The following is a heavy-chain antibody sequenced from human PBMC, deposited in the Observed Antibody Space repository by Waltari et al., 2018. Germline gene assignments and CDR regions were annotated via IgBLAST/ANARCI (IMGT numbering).Heavy chain of an antibody. Sequence: QVQLQESGPGLVKPSQTLSLTCTVSGGSISSGDYYWSWIRQPPGKGLEWIGYIYYSGSTYYNPSLKSRVTISVDTSKNQFSLKLSSVTAADTAVYYCARGGPIFGVANWFDPWGQGTLVTVSS. CDR2: IYYSGST. V-gene: IGHV4-30-4*08. D-gene: IGHD3-3*02. J-gene: IGHJ5*02. CDR3: ARGGPIFGVANWFDP. CDR1: GGSISSGDYY.